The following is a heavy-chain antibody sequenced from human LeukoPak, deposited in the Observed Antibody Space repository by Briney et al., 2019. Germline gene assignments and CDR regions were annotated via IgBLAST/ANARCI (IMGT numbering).Heavy chain of an antibody. J-gene: IGHJ4*02. V-gene: IGHV1-8*01. Sequence: EASVKVSCKASGYTFTSYDINWVRQATGQGLEWMGWMNPNSSNTGYAQKFQGRVTMTRNTSISTAYMELSSLRSEDTAVYYCALFTMLEAAVDYWGQGTLVTVSS. CDR1: GYTFTSYD. CDR3: ALFTMLEAAVDY. CDR2: MNPNSSNT. D-gene: IGHD3-16*01.